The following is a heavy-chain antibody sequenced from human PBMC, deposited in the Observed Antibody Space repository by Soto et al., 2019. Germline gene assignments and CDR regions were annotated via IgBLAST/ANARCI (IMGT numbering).Heavy chain of an antibody. Sequence: GGSLRLSCAASGFTFSSYAMHWVRQAPGKGLEWVAVISYDGSNKYYADSVKGRFTISRDNSKNTLYLQMNSLSAEDTAVYYCARDRYYDILTGYYNYYGMDVWGQGTTVTVSS. CDR2: ISYDGSNK. D-gene: IGHD3-9*01. CDR3: ARDRYYDILTGYYNYYGMDV. J-gene: IGHJ6*01. V-gene: IGHV3-30-3*01. CDR1: GFTFSSYA.